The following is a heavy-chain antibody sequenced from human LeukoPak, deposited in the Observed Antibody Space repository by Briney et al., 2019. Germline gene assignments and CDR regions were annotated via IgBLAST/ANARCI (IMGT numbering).Heavy chain of an antibody. Sequence: SETLSLTCTVSGGSITSYYWTWIRQPPGKGLEWIGYIYYTGSTNSNPSLKSRVTISLDTSKNQFSLKLSSVTAADTAVYYCARHLYSSTRNPTFDYWGQGTLVTVSS. J-gene: IGHJ4*02. CDR3: ARHLYSSTRNPTFDY. CDR2: IYYTGST. CDR1: GGSITSYY. V-gene: IGHV4-59*08. D-gene: IGHD6-13*01.